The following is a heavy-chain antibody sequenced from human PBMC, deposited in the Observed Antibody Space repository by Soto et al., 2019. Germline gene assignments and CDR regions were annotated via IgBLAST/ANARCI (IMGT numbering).Heavy chain of an antibody. CDR2: IYYSGST. Sequence: QVQLQESGPGLVKPSETLSLTCTASGGSVSSGSYYWSWIRQPPGKGLEWIGNIYYSGSTNYNPTPKSRVTISVDTSKNQSSLKLSSVTAADTAVYYCAREIQAYFDYWGQGTLVTVSS. J-gene: IGHJ4*02. V-gene: IGHV4-61*01. CDR1: GGSVSSGSYY. CDR3: AREIQAYFDY.